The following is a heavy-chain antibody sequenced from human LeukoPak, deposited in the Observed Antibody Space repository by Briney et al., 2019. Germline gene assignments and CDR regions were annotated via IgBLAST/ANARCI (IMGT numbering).Heavy chain of an antibody. J-gene: IGHJ3*02. CDR1: GFNFRSYS. CDR3: VGKDWLLSHDAFAI. D-gene: IGHD3-9*01. V-gene: IGHV3-21*01. CDR2: FSSVGGYI. Sequence: GGSLRLSCAASGFNFRSYSMNWVRQAPGKGLEWVSSFSSVGGYIFYADSVRGRFTISRDNAKKSVYLQMNSLRGEDTAVYYCVGKDWLLSHDAFAIWGQGTTVTVSS.